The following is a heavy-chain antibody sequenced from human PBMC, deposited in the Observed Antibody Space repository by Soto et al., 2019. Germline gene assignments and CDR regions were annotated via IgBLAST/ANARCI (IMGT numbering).Heavy chain of an antibody. J-gene: IGHJ3*02. CDR1: GGSISSFY. D-gene: IGHD6-6*01. Sequence: TXASLSLTCSVSGGSISSFYWNWIRQPAGKGLEWIGRIYRNGHTDYSPSLNSRVTMSVDTSKHQFSLQLSSVTAADTARYYCARGPSTSSIGTFDIWGQGTMVTVSS. CDR2: IYRNGHT. V-gene: IGHV4-4*07. CDR3: ARGPSTSSIGTFDI.